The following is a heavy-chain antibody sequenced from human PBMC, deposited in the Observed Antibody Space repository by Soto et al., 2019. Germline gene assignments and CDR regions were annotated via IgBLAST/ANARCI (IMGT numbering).Heavy chain of an antibody. V-gene: IGHV3-21*01. CDR1: GFTFGDYA. J-gene: IGHJ5*02. CDR2: ISSSSSYI. Sequence: PGGSLRLSCTASGFTFGDYAVNWVRQAPGKGLEWVSSISSSSSYIYYADSVKGRFTISRDNAKNSLYLQMNSLRAEDTAVYYCARDSKTERITIFGVVIITNWFDPWGQGTLVTVSS. D-gene: IGHD3-3*01. CDR3: ARDSKTERITIFGVVIITNWFDP.